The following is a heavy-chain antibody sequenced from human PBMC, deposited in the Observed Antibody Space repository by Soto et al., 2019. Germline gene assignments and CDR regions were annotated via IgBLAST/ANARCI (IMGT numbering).Heavy chain of an antibody. CDR3: VKRTDEGIDH. J-gene: IGHJ4*02. V-gene: IGHV3-23*01. Sequence: GGSLRLSCAASGFTFSSFAMSWVRQAPGEGLECVSDISGSGGSTYYADSVKGRFTISRDNSKNTLYLQMNSLRAEDTAVYYCVKRTDEGIDHWGQGTLVTVSS. CDR1: GFTFSSFA. CDR2: ISGSGGST. D-gene: IGHD2-21*02.